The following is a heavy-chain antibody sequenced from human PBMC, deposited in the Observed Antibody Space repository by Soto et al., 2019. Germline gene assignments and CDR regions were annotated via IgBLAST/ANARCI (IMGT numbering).Heavy chain of an antibody. CDR2: ISYDGSNR. V-gene: IGHV3-30*18. CDR3: AKDRMVRSYYYGMDV. D-gene: IGHD5-18*01. Sequence: QVHLVESGGGVVQPGGSLRLSCAASGDSGFSFSSYGIHWVRQAPGKGLEWVSVISYDGSNRHLADSVKGRFAVSRDDAMYTVYLQMNALRPEDTAVYYCAKDRMVRSYYYGMDVWGQGTTVTVSS. J-gene: IGHJ6*02. CDR1: GDSGFSFSSYG.